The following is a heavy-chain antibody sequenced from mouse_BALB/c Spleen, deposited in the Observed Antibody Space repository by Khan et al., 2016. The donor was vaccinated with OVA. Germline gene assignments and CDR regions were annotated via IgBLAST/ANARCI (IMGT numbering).Heavy chain of an antibody. CDR1: GYIFTDYI. V-gene: IGHV1S29*02. D-gene: IGHD3-1*01. J-gene: IGHJ3*01. CDR3: VRSGSGSVAY. CDR2: IFPNNGDS. Sequence: VQLQQSGPELVKPGASVKISCRASGYIFTDYILDWVKQSHGKSLEWIGYIFPNNGDSDYNQKFKTRATLNVDISSSTAYMELRSLTSEDSAIYYCVRSGSGSVAYWSLGTLVTVS.